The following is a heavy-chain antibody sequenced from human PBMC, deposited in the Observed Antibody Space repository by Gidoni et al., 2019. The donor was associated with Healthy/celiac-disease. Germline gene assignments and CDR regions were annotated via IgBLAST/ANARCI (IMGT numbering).Heavy chain of an antibody. CDR1: GCIFSSYS. D-gene: IGHD3-22*01. Sequence: EVQLVEAGGGLVQPGGSLRLSGAASGCIFSSYSMNRVRQDPGKGLGGVSYISSSSSTIYYADSVKGRFTISRDNAKNSLYLQMNSLRDEDTAVYYCARTINYYDSSGYGYWGQGTLVTVSS. V-gene: IGHV3-48*02. J-gene: IGHJ4*02. CDR3: ARTINYYDSSGYGY. CDR2: ISSSSSTI.